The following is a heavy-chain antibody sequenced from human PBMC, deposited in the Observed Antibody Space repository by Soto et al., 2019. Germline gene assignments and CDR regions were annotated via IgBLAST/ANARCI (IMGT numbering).Heavy chain of an antibody. Sequence: SETLSLTCAVSGGSISSSNWWSWVRQPPGKGLEWIGEIYHSGSTNYNPSLKSRVTISVDKSKNQFSLKLSSVTAADTAVYYCGRDKSSSWYRAFNIWGQGKMVTVS. J-gene: IGHJ3*02. CDR1: GGSISSSNW. V-gene: IGHV4-4*02. D-gene: IGHD6-13*01. CDR2: IYHSGST. CDR3: GRDKSSSWYRAFNI.